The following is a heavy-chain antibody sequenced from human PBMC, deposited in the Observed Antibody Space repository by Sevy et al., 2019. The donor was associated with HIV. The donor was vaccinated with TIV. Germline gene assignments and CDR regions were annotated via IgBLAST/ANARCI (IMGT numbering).Heavy chain of an antibody. CDR1: GFTFSSYG. CDR2: ISYDGSNK. CDR3: AKRPSSSWANYYYYYYGMDV. Sequence: GGSLGLSCAASGFTFSSYGMHWVRQAPGKGLEWVAVISYDGSNKYYADSVKGRFTISRDNSKNTLYLQMNSLRAEDTAVYYCAKRPSSSWANYYYYYYGMDVWGQGTTVTVSS. J-gene: IGHJ6*02. V-gene: IGHV3-30*18. D-gene: IGHD6-13*01.